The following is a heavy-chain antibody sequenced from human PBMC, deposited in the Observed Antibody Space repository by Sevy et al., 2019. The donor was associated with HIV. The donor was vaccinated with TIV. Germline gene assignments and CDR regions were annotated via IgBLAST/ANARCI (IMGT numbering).Heavy chain of an antibody. CDR3: ARVRVAAADYYFYY. J-gene: IGHJ4*02. CDR1: GFSFSDYY. D-gene: IGHD6-25*01. Sequence: GGSLRLSCATSGFSFSDYYMSWIRQAPGKGLEWISYICSGGRIIYYADSVKGRFTTSRNNTNNSLYLRMNSLRAEDTAVYYCARVRVAAADYYFYYWCQGTLVTVSS. CDR2: ICSGGRII. V-gene: IGHV3-11*01.